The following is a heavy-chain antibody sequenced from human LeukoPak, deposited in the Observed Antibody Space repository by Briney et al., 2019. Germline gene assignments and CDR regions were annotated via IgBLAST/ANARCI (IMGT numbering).Heavy chain of an antibody. CDR2: IKQDGSEK. CDR1: GFTSRAYW. Sequence: PGGSLRLSCAASGFTSRAYWMSWVRQAPGKGLEWVANIKQDGSEKYYVDSVKGRFTISRDNAKNSLYLQMNSLRAEDTAVYYCARGSGYDFWSGYLFYYWGQGTLVTVSS. CDR3: ARGSGYDFWSGYLFYY. D-gene: IGHD3-3*01. J-gene: IGHJ4*02. V-gene: IGHV3-7*01.